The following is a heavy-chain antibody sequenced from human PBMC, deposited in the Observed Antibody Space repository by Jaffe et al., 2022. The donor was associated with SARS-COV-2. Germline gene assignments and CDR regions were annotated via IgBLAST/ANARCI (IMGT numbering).Heavy chain of an antibody. CDR1: GYSISSGYY. D-gene: IGHD6-13*01. CDR3: AEEKTGIAAAGTVAYYYYYMDV. Sequence: QVQLQESGPGLVKPSETLSLTCTVSGYSISSGYYWGWIRQPPGKGLEWIGSIYHSGSTYYNPSLKSRVTISVDTSKNQFSLKLSSVTAADTAVYYCAEEKTGIAAAGTVAYYYYYMDVWGKGTTVTVSS. CDR2: IYHSGST. V-gene: IGHV4-38-2*02. J-gene: IGHJ6*03.